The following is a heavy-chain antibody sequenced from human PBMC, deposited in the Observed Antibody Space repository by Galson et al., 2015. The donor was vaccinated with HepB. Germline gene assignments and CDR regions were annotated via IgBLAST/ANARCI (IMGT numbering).Heavy chain of an antibody. Sequence: SVKVSCKASGYTFTSYGISWVRQAPGQGLEWMGWISAYNGNTNYAQKLQGRVTMTTDTSTGTAYMELRSLRSDDTAVYYCARDRGYCGGDCYPDAFDIWGQGTMVTVSS. D-gene: IGHD2-21*02. V-gene: IGHV1-18*01. CDR3: ARDRGYCGGDCYPDAFDI. J-gene: IGHJ3*02. CDR1: GYTFTSYG. CDR2: ISAYNGNT.